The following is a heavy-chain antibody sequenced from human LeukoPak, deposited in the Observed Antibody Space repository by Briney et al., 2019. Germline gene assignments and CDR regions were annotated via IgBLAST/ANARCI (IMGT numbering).Heavy chain of an antibody. J-gene: IGHJ4*02. D-gene: IGHD3-22*01. CDR1: GFIFSHAW. CDR2: IKSKTDGGTT. Sequence: GGSLRLSCVASGFIFSHAWMSWVRQAPGKGLEWVGLIKSKTDGGTTDYDAPVKGRFTISRDDSKNTLYLQMNSLKTEDTAVYYCARDEPHYYDSSGPLDWGQGTLVTVSS. V-gene: IGHV3-15*01. CDR3: ARDEPHYYDSSGPLD.